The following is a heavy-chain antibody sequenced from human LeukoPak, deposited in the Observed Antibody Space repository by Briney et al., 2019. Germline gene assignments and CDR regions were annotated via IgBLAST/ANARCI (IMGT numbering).Heavy chain of an antibody. CDR2: FDPEDGET. J-gene: IGHJ6*02. V-gene: IGHV1-24*01. Sequence: ASVKVSCTVSGYTLTELSMHWVRQAPGKGLEWMGGFDPEDGETIYAQKFQGRVTMTEDTSTDTAYMELSSLRSEDTAVYYCATPHPKYCSSTSCEYYYYYGMDVWGQGTTVTVSS. CDR3: ATPHPKYCSSTSCEYYYYYGMDV. D-gene: IGHD2-2*01. CDR1: GYTLTELS.